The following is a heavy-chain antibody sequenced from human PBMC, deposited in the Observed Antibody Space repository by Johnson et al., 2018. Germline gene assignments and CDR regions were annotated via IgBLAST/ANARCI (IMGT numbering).Heavy chain of an antibody. D-gene: IGHD3-9*01. J-gene: IGHJ6*02. V-gene: IGHV3-9*01. CDR2: ISWNSGNI. Sequence: VQLVESGGGLVQPGRSLRLSCAASGFTFDDYAMHWVRQAPGKGLEWVSGISWNSGNIGYADSVKGRFTISRDNAKSSLYRKMNSLRLEDTALYYCAKDGRTDILSQCGRDVWGQGTTVTVSS. CDR1: GFTFDDYA. CDR3: AKDGRTDILSQCGRDV.